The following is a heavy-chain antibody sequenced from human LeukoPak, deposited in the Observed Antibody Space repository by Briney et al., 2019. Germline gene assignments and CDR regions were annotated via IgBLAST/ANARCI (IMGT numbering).Heavy chain of an antibody. CDR2: IWYDGSNT. J-gene: IGHJ4*02. V-gene: IGHV3-33*01. CDR1: GFTLSSYG. D-gene: IGHD2-2*01. Sequence: GGSLRLSCAASGFTLSSYGMHWVRQAPGKGLEWVAVIWYDGSNTYYADSVKGRFTISRDNSKNTLYVQMNSLRVEDTAVYCCARDRFCSTTSCYPGFFDYWGQGTLVTVSS. CDR3: ARDRFCSTTSCYPGFFDY.